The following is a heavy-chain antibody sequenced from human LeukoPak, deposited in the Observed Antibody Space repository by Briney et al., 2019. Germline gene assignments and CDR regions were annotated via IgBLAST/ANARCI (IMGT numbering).Heavy chain of an antibody. D-gene: IGHD3-22*01. V-gene: IGHV3-11*01. CDR1: GFTFSDYY. CDR2: ISSSGSTI. Sequence: GGSLRLSCAASGFTFSDYYMSWIRQAPGKGLEWVSYISSSGSTIYYADSVKGRFTISRDNAKNSLYLQMNSLRAEDTAVYYCAKIRDSSGYYYPVFDYWGQGTLVTVSS. CDR3: AKIRDSSGYYYPVFDY. J-gene: IGHJ4*02.